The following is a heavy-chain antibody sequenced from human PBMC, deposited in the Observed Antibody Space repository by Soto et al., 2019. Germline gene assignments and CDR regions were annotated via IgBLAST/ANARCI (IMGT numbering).Heavy chain of an antibody. CDR3: AKGFLGDYGCFDY. CDR2: ISGSAGST. Sequence: PGGSQRLSCAASGFTCSSYAVSWVRQAPGKGLEWVAAISGSAGSTYSADSVRGRFTISRDNSKNTLFLQMNSLRAEDTAVYYCAKGFLGDYGCFDYWGQGTLVTVSS. D-gene: IGHD4-17*01. V-gene: IGHV3-23*01. J-gene: IGHJ4*02. CDR1: GFTCSSYA.